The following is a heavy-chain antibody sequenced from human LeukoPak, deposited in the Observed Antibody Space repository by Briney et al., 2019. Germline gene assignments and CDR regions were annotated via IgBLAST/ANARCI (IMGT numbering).Heavy chain of an antibody. CDR3: ARTLSIAARPDAFDI. CDR2: IYYSGST. J-gene: IGHJ3*02. Sequence: PSETLSLTCTVSGGSISSYYWSWIRQPPGKGLEWIGYIYYSGSTNYNPSLKSRVTISVDTSKNQFSLKLSSVTAADTAVYYCARTLSIAARPDAFDIWGQGTMVTVSS. CDR1: GGSISSYY. V-gene: IGHV4-59*01. D-gene: IGHD6-6*01.